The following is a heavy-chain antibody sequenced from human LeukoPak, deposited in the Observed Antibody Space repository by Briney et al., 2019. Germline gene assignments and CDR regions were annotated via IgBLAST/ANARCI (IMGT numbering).Heavy chain of an antibody. CDR2: IYSSRRT. Sequence: PSETLFLTCTVSGGSISRGGSYWSWVRQHPGKGLEWIGYIYSSRRTYYNPSLKSRIDMAVDTSRNQFSLNLRSVSAADTAVYYCARDTSGHYVYEEWGQGTLVTVSS. J-gene: IGHJ1*01. CDR1: GGSISRGGSY. D-gene: IGHD3-22*01. V-gene: IGHV4-31*02. CDR3: ARDTSGHYVYEE.